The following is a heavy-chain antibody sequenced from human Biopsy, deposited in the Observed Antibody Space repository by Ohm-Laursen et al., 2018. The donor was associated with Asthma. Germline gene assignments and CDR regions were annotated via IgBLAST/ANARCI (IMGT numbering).Heavy chain of an antibody. J-gene: IGHJ4*02. CDR1: GFTFSHYN. D-gene: IGHD1-14*01. Sequence: SLRLSCAASGFTFSHYNMNWVRQAPGKGLEWVSSITDTSRYIKYADSVEGRFTISRDNAKNSLYLQMNSLRAEDTAVYYCARDGPELPTELDYWGPRTLVTVSS. V-gene: IGHV3-21*01. CDR3: ARDGPELPTELDY. CDR2: ITDTSRYI.